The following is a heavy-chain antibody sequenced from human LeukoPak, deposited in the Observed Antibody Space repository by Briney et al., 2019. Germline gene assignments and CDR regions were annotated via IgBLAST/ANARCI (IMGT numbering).Heavy chain of an antibody. CDR3: ASLLVAGVASVDY. Sequence: GGSLRLSCVAPGFTVSGVYMSWVRQAPGQGLDWVSVIYSDDSTYYADSVKGRFTISRDNSKNTLNLQMNSLRAEDTAVYYCASLLVAGVASVDYWGQGTLVTVSS. V-gene: IGHV3-53*01. D-gene: IGHD6-19*01. CDR2: IYSDDST. CDR1: GFTVSGVY. J-gene: IGHJ4*02.